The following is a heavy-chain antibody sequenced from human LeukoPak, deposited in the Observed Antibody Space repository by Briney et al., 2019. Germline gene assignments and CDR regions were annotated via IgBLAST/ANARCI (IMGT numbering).Heavy chain of an antibody. CDR2: ISSSSRYI. D-gene: IGHD3-16*02. Sequence: GGSLRLSCAASGFTFSSYSMNWVRQAPGKGLEWVASISSSSRYINSADSVKGRFTLYRDNAKNSLYLQRNSLRAEDRAVSYCARDYRLDYWGQGTLVTVS. V-gene: IGHV3-21*01. CDR1: GFTFSSYS. J-gene: IGHJ4*02. CDR3: ARDYRLDY.